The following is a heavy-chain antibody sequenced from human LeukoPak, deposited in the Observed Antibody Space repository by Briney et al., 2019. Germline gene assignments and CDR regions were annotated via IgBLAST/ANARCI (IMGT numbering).Heavy chain of an antibody. CDR2: IYYGGST. CDR3: ARLDGDGYNFY. CDR1: GGSIISSSYY. J-gene: IGHJ4*02. V-gene: IGHV4-39*07. Sequence: SETLSLTCTVSGGSIISSSYYWGWIRQPPGKGLEWIGSIYYGGSTYYNPSLKSRVTISVDTSKNQFSLKLSSVTAADTAVYYCARLDGDGYNFYWGQGTLVTVSS. D-gene: IGHD5-24*01.